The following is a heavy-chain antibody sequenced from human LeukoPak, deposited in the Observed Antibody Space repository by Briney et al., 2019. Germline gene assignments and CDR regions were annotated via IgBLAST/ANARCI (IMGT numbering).Heavy chain of an antibody. CDR1: GYTFTSYY. Sequence: ASVKVSCKASGYTFTSYYMHWVRQAPGQGLEWMGIINPSGGSTSYAQKFQGRVTMTRDMSTSTVYMELSSLRSEDTAVYYCARDDSSGYYSKWFDPWGQGTLVTVSS. CDR2: INPSGGST. J-gene: IGHJ5*02. D-gene: IGHD3-22*01. CDR3: ARDDSSGYYSKWFDP. V-gene: IGHV1-46*01.